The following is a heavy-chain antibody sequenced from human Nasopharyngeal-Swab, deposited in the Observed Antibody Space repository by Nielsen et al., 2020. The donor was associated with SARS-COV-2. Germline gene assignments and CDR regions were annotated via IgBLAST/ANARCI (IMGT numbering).Heavy chain of an antibody. CDR3: ARSFTVTTSGYYYYYMDV. CDR1: GYTFTSYS. Sequence: ASVKVSCKASGYTFTSYSMHWVRQAPGQRLEWMGWINAGNGNTKYSQKFQGRVTITRDTSASTAYMELSSLRSEDTAVYYCARSFTVTTSGYYYYYMDVWGKGTTVTVSS. CDR2: INAGNGNT. J-gene: IGHJ6*03. D-gene: IGHD4-17*01. V-gene: IGHV1-3*01.